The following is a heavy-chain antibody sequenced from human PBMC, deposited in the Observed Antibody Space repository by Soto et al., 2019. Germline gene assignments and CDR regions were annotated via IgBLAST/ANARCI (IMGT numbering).Heavy chain of an antibody. CDR3: ARVAYNLVRAPFDY. D-gene: IGHD1-1*01. J-gene: IGHJ4*02. V-gene: IGHV3-7*03. CDR2: IKQDGSEK. Sequence: GGSLRLSCASSGVTFSSYWMIWVRLDPGKGLEWVANIKQDGSEKYYVDSVKGRFTISRDNAKNSLYLQMNSLRAEDTAVDYCARVAYNLVRAPFDYWGQANRVTVSA. CDR1: GVTFSSYW.